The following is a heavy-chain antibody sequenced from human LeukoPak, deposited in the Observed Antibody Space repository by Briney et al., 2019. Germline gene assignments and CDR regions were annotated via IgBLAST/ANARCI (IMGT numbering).Heavy chain of an antibody. CDR1: GGSISGYY. CDR2: IYNSGNT. CDR3: ARAAYGSGSYLFGY. D-gene: IGHD3-10*01. V-gene: IGHV4-59*08. J-gene: IGHJ4*02. Sequence: SETLSVTCTVSGGSISGYYWSWIRQPPGKGLEWIGYIYNSGNTNYNPSLKSRVTISVDTSKNQFSLKLSSVTAADTAVYYCARAAYGSGSYLFGYWGQGTLVSVSS.